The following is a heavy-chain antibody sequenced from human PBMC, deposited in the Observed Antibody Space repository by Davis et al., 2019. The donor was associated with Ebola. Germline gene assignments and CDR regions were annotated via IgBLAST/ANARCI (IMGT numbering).Heavy chain of an antibody. J-gene: IGHJ3*02. CDR1: GFTFSSYG. Sequence: PGGSLRLSCAASGFTFSSYGMHWVRQAPGRGLEWVAVIWYDGSNKYYADSVKGRFTISRDNSKNTLYLQMNSLRAEDTAVYYCARDGLYYDDEGGADVFDIWGQGTMVTVSS. D-gene: IGHD3-22*01. V-gene: IGHV3-33*01. CDR3: ARDGLYYDDEGGADVFDI. CDR2: IWYDGSNK.